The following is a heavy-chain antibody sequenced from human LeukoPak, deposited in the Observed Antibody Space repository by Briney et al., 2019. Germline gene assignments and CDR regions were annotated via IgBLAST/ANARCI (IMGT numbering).Heavy chain of an antibody. J-gene: IGHJ4*01. CDR2: IYYSGST. D-gene: IGHD3-10*01. Sequence: SETLSLTCTVSGGSISSYYWSWIRQPPGKGLEWIGYIYYSGSTNYNPSLKSRVTISVDTSKNQFSLKLSSVTAADTAVYYCARGRIYYYGSGSYPPPFDYWGQEPWSPSPQ. CDR1: GGSISSYY. V-gene: IGHV4-59*01. CDR3: ARGRIYYYGSGSYPPPFDY.